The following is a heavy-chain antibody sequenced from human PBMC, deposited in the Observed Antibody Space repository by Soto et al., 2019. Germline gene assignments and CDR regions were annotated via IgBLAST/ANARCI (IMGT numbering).Heavy chain of an antibody. V-gene: IGHV3-30-3*01. Sequence: PWGSLRLSCAASGFTFSNYRMHWVRQAPGKRLEWVAVISADGSNKYYADAGKGRLTITRDKCKKTLFLQMSRLRPEATAVYYCARGLQPFFDWAPFDLWGQETLVTVSS. J-gene: IGHJ4*02. CDR1: GFTFSNYR. D-gene: IGHD3-9*01. CDR3: ARGLQPFFDWAPFDL. CDR2: ISADGSNK.